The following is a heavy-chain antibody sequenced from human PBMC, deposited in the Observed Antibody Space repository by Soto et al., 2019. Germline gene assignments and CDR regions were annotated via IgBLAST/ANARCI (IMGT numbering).Heavy chain of an antibody. Sequence: QSGAEVKKPGSSVKVSCNASGGTFSSYTISLVRQAPVQWLECMGRIIPILGIANYAQKFQGRVMITAAKSTSTAYMELSSLRTEDTAVYYCACTPHGEMATQFDPWGQGTLVTVYS. J-gene: IGHJ5*02. V-gene: IGHV1-69*02. CDR2: IIPILGIA. CDR3: ACTPHGEMATQFDP. D-gene: IGHD5-12*01. CDR1: GGTFSSYT.